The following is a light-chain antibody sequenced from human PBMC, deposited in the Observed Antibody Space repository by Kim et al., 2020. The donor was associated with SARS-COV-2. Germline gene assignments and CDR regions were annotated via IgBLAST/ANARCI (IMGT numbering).Light chain of an antibody. CDR1: KLGDKY. J-gene: IGLJ2*01. Sequence: VSPGQTASFTCAGDKLGDKYACWYRQKPGQSPALLIYQDSQRPSGIPERFSGSSSGNTATLTISGTQTMDEADYYCQAWDSNTVVFGGGTQLTVL. CDR3: QAWDSNTVV. V-gene: IGLV3-1*01. CDR2: QDS.